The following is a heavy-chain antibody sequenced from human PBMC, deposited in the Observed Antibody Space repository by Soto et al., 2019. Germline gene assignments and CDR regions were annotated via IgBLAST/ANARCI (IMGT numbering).Heavy chain of an antibody. CDR2: IWYDGSNK. V-gene: IGHV3-33*01. J-gene: IGHJ6*02. CDR3: ARDHSPVYDFWSGYYDYYYYGMDV. CDR1: GFTFSSYG. Sequence: PGGSLRLSCAASGFTFSSYGMHWVRQAPGKGLEWVAVIWYDGSNKYYADSVKGRFTISRDNSKNTLYLQMNSLRAEDTAVYYCARDHSPVYDFWSGYYDYYYYGMDVWGQGTTVTSP. D-gene: IGHD3-3*01.